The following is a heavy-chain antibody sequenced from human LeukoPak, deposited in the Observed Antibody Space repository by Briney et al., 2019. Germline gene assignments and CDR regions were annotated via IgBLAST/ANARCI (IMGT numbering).Heavy chain of an antibody. V-gene: IGHV3-33*06. D-gene: IGHD6-19*01. CDR3: AKAVAATGHYYFGMDV. Sequence: GGSLRLSCTASGFTFSSYGMHWVRQAPGKGLEWVAVIWFDGSNKYYADSVKGRLTISRDNSKSTLYLQMNSLRAEDTAVYYCAKAVAATGHYYFGMDVWGQGTTATVSS. CDR1: GFTFSSYG. J-gene: IGHJ6*02. CDR2: IWFDGSNK.